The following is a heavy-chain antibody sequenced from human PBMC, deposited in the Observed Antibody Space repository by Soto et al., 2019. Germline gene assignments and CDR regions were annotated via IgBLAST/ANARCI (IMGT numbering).Heavy chain of an antibody. V-gene: IGHV3-66*01. Sequence: GGSLRLSCAASGFTVSSNYMSWVRQAPGKGLEWVSVIYSGGSTYYADSVKGRFTISRDNSKNTLYLQMNSLRAEDTAVYYCARDPVVRGVMVKKTKYYYYMDVWGKGTTVTVSS. CDR2: IYSGGST. CDR3: ARDPVVRGVMVKKTKYYYYMDV. D-gene: IGHD3-10*01. J-gene: IGHJ6*03. CDR1: GFTVSSNY.